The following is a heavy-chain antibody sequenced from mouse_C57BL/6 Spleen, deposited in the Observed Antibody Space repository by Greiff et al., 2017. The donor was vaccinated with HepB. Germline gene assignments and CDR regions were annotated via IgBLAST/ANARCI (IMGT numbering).Heavy chain of an antibody. V-gene: IGHV1-15*01. CDR1: GYTFTDYE. CDR2: IDPETGGT. Sequence: LVESGAELVRPGASVTLSCKASGYTFTDYEMHWVKQTPVHGLEWIGAIDPETGGTAYNQKFKGKAILTADKSSSTAYMELRSLTSEDSAVYYCTRGYYGFDYWGQGTTLTVSS. CDR3: TRGYYGFDY. J-gene: IGHJ2*01. D-gene: IGHD1-1*01.